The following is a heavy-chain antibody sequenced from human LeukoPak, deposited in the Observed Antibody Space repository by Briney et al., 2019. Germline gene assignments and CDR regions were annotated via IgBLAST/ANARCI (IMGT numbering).Heavy chain of an antibody. J-gene: IGHJ5*02. CDR2: MFYRGST. CDR1: NGSISSNY. V-gene: IGHV4-59*01. Sequence: SETLSLTCTVSNGSISSNYWSWIRQPPGKGLEWIGYMFYRGSTNYNPSLRSRVTMSVDTSKNQFSLKLNSVSAADTAMYYCARDRSGDDDFWSGYYTNYFDPWGQGTLVTVSS. CDR3: ARDRSGDDDFWSGYYTNYFDP. D-gene: IGHD3-3*01.